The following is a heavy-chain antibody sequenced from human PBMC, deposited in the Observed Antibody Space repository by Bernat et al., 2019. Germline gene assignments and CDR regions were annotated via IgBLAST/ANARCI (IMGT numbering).Heavy chain of an antibody. CDR1: GFTFSSYG. V-gene: IGHV3-33*01. CDR3: ARDLGSSWYGGFDY. CDR2: IWYDGSNK. Sequence: QVHLVESGGGVVQPGRSLRLSCAASGFTFSSYGMHWVRQAPGKGLEWVALIWYDGSNKYYADSVKGRFTISRDNSKSTLSLQMNSLRAEDTAVYYCARDLGSSWYGGFDYWGQGTLVTVSS. D-gene: IGHD6-13*01. J-gene: IGHJ4*02.